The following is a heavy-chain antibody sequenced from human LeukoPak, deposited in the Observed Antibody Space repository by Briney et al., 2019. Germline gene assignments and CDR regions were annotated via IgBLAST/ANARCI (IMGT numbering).Heavy chain of an antibody. J-gene: IGHJ4*02. Sequence: SETLSLTSTVSGGSISSYYWSWIRQPPGKGLEWIGYIYTSGSTNYNPSLKSRVTISVDTSKNQFSLKLSSVTAADTAVYYCARRRGYSGYVDYWGQGTLVTVSS. D-gene: IGHD5-12*01. CDR2: IYTSGST. CDR1: GGSISSYY. V-gene: IGHV4-4*09. CDR3: ARRRGYSGYVDY.